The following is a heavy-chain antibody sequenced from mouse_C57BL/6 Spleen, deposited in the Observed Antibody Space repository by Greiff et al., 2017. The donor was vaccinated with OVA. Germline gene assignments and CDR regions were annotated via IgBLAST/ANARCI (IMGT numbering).Heavy chain of an antibody. CDR3: ARSYYSITYFDY. CDR2: LSDGGSYT. D-gene: IGHD2-5*01. CDR1: GFTFSSYA. J-gene: IGHJ2*01. V-gene: IGHV5-4*01. Sequence: EVQGVESGGGLVKPGGSLKLSCAASGFTFSSYAMSWVRQTPEKRLEWVATLSDGGSYTYYPDNVKGRFTISRDNAKNNLYLQMSHLKSEDTAMYYCARSYYSITYFDYWGQGTTLTVSS.